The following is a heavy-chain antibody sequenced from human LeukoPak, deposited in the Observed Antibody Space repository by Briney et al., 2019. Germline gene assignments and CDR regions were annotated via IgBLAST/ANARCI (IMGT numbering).Heavy chain of an antibody. CDR2: IYYSGST. V-gene: IGHV4-59*01. D-gene: IGHD6-13*01. CDR1: GGSISSYY. Sequence: TSETLSLTCTVSGGSISSYYWSWIRQPPGKGLEWIGYIYYSGSTNYNPSLKSRVTISVDTSKNQFSLKLSSVTAADTAVYYCAREVAGGAAAGHFDYWGQGTLVTVSS. CDR3: AREVAGGAAAGHFDY. J-gene: IGHJ4*02.